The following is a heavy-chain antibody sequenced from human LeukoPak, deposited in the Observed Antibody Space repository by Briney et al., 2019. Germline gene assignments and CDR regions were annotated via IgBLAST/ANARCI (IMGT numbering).Heavy chain of an antibody. J-gene: IGHJ4*02. CDR2: ISGSGGST. CDR3: AKDYGDYVFYFDY. V-gene: IGHV3-23*01. CDR1: VFTFSSYA. D-gene: IGHD4-17*01. Sequence: GGSLRLSCAASVFTFSSYAMSWVRQAPGKGLEWVSAISGSGGSTYYADSVKGRFTISRDNSKNTLYLQMNSLRAEDTAVYYCAKDYGDYVFYFDYWGQGTLVTVSS.